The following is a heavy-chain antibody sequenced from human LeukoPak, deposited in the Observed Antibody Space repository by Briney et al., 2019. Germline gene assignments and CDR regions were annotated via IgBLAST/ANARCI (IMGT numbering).Heavy chain of an antibody. Sequence: TGGSLRLSCAASRITFSNSWMCWVRQAPGKGLEWVANIKEDGSEKYYVNSVKGRFTISRDNAKNSLYPQMNSLRAEDTAVYYCARGGGSGSYYKRELDYWGQGTLVTVSS. CDR3: ARGGGSGSYYKRELDY. CDR2: IKEDGSEK. V-gene: IGHV3-7*01. CDR1: RITFSNSW. D-gene: IGHD3-10*01. J-gene: IGHJ4*02.